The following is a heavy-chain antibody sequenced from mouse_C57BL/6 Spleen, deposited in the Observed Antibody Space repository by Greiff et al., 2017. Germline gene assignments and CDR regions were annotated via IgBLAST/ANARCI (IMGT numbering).Heavy chain of an antibody. J-gene: IGHJ4*01. V-gene: IGHV8-8*01. CDR2: IWWDDDK. Sequence: QVTLKESGPGILQPSQTLSLTCSFSGFSLSTFGMGVGWIRQPSGKGLEWLAHIWWDDDKYYNPALKSRLTISKDTSKNQVFLKIANVDTADTATYYCARNKPLDYYGSSYENYAMDYWGQGTSVTVSS. CDR1: GFSLSTFGMG. CDR3: ARNKPLDYYGSSYENYAMDY. D-gene: IGHD1-1*01.